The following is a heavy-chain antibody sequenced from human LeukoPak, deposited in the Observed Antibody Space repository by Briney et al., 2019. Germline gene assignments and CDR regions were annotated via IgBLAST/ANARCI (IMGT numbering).Heavy chain of an antibody. CDR3: ARTQGRYYFDY. J-gene: IGHJ4*02. D-gene: IGHD4-17*01. V-gene: IGHV4-38-2*02. CDR2: IYPSGNT. CDR1: GYSISSGFY. Sequence: SETLSLTCTVSGYSISSGFYWAWIRQPPGKGLEWIGNIYPSGNTYYTPSLKSRVTISLDTSKNRFSLKLSSVTAADTAVYYCARTQGRYYFDYWGQGTLVTVPS.